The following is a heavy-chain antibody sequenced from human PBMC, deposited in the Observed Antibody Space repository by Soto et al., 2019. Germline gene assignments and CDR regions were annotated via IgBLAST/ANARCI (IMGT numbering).Heavy chain of an antibody. CDR3: ARVDQPDSSSWYAFDI. CDR2: INPNSGGT. J-gene: IGHJ3*02. Sequence: VKVSCKASGYTFTGYYMHWVRQAPGQGLEWMGWINPNSGGTNYAQKFQGWVTMTRDTSISTAYMELSRLRSDDTAVYYCARVDQPDSSSWYAFDIWGQGTMVTVSS. V-gene: IGHV1-2*04. CDR1: GYTFTGYY. D-gene: IGHD6-13*01.